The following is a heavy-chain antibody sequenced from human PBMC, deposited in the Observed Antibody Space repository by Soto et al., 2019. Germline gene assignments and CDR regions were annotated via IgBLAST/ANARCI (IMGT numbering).Heavy chain of an antibody. Sequence: GASVKVSWKASGYIFTNYYVQWVRQAPGQGLEWMGVIHPDGGHTTYSQKFQDRVTMTRDTFTSTIYMELSSLRPEDTAVYYCARGDNDHWGQGTLVTVSS. J-gene: IGHJ5*02. V-gene: IGHV1-46*01. CDR1: GYIFTNYY. CDR2: IHPDGGHT. CDR3: ARGDNDH.